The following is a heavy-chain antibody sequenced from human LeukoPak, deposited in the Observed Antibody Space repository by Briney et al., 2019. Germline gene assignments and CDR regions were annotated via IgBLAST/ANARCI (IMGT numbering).Heavy chain of an antibody. V-gene: IGHV3-21*01. CDR2: ISSSSSYI. D-gene: IGHD3-9*01. CDR3: ARAGYDILTGYTLYNWFDP. CDR1: GFTFSSYS. J-gene: IGHJ5*02. Sequence: GGSLRLSCAASGFTFSSYSMNWVRQAPGKGLEWVSSISSSSSYIYYADSVKGRFTISGDNAKNSLYLQMNSLRAEDTAVYYCARAGYDILTGYTLYNWFDPWGQGTLVTVSS.